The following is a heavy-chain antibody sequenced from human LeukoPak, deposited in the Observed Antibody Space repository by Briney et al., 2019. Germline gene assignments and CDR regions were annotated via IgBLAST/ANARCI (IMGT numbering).Heavy chain of an antibody. D-gene: IGHD2-8*01. CDR3: ARDVRNGGNPPV. V-gene: IGHV3-48*03. J-gene: IGHJ4*02. Sequence: GGSLRLSCAASGFTFTSYDFNWVRQAPGKGLEWVSYISNGGGTIYYADSVKGRFTISRDNAKNTLYLQMNSLRAEDTAVYYCARDVRNGGNPPVWGQGTLVTVSS. CDR2: ISNGGGTI. CDR1: GFTFTSYD.